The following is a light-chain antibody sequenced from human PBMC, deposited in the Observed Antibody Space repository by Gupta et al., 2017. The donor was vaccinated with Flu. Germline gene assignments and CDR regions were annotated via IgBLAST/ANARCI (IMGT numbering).Light chain of an antibody. V-gene: IGKV3-15*01. Sequence: EVVMTQSPASLSVSQGERATLSCRASQSFSRHLAWYQQKPGQAPRLLIYDTSTRATGVPARFIGSGSVTEFTLTISSLQPEDFAVYYCQQDINWPLTFGGGTKVEIK. J-gene: IGKJ4*01. CDR1: QSFSRH. CDR3: QQDINWPLT. CDR2: DTS.